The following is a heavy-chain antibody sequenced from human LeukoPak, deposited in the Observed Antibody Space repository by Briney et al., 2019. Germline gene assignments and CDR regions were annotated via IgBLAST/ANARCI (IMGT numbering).Heavy chain of an antibody. J-gene: IGHJ4*02. CDR1: GGSISSSSYY. CDR3: ARVLRYYYDSSGYSDTIYYFDY. V-gene: IGHV4-61*01. D-gene: IGHD3-22*01. CDR2: IYYSGST. Sequence: SSETLSLTCTVSGGSISSSSYYWSWIRQPPGKGLEWIGYIYYSGSTNYNPSLKSRVTISVDTSKNQFSLKLSSVTAADTAVYYCARVLRYYYDSSGYSDTIYYFDYWGQGTLVTVSS.